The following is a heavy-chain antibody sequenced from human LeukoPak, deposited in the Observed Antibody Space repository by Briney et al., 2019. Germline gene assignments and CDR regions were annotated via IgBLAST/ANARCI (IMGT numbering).Heavy chain of an antibody. D-gene: IGHD6-19*01. V-gene: IGHV3-21*04. CDR1: GFTFSSYS. CDR3: ASATSGWFDY. CDR2: ISSSSSYI. J-gene: IGHJ5*01. Sequence: TGGSLRLSCAASGFTFSSYSMTWVRRAPGKGLEWVSSISSSSSYIYYADSVKGRFTISRDNAKNSLYLQMNSLRAEDTAVYYCASATSGWFDYWGQGTLVTVSS.